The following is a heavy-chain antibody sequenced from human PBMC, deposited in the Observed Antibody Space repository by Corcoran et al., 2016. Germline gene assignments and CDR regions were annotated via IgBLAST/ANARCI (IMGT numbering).Heavy chain of an antibody. D-gene: IGHD3-22*01. V-gene: IGHV2-70*04. CDR3: ARGYYDSSGYSFDY. CDR2: IDWDDDK. CDR1: GFSLSTSGMR. Sequence: QVTLKESGPALVKPTQTLTLTCTCSGFSLSTSGMRVSWIRQPPGKALEWLARIDWDDDKFYSTSLKTRLTISKDTSKNQVVLTMTNMDPVDTATYYCARGYYDSSGYSFDYWGQGTLVTVSS. J-gene: IGHJ4*02.